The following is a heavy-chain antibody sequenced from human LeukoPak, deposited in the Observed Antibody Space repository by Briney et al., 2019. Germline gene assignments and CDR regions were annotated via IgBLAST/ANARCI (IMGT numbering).Heavy chain of an antibody. J-gene: IGHJ6*03. CDR1: GFTFSSYS. Sequence: PGGSLRLSCAASGFTFSSYSMNWVRQAPGKGLEWVSYISSSSTIYYAASVKGRFTISRDNAKDSLYLQMNSLRAEDTAVYYCARESGIRHYYYYMDVWGKGTTVTVSS. CDR2: ISSSSTI. V-gene: IGHV3-48*04. D-gene: IGHD3-10*01. CDR3: ARESGIRHYYYYMDV.